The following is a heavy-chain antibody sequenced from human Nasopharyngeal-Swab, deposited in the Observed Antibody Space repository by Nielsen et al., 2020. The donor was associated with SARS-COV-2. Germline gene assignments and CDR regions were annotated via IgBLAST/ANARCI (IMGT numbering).Heavy chain of an antibody. J-gene: IGHJ4*02. Sequence: GESLKISCAASGFTFSNYDMHWVRQAPGKGLEWVAVISYDGTNKYCADSVKGRFTISRDNSKNTLYLQMNSLRAEDTAVYYCAKGDSYGDYSADYWGQGTLVTVSS. D-gene: IGHD4-17*01. CDR2: ISYDGTNK. CDR1: GFTFSNYD. CDR3: AKGDSYGDYSADY. V-gene: IGHV3-30*18.